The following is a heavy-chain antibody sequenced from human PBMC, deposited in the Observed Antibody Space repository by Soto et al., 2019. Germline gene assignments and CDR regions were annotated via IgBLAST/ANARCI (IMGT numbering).Heavy chain of an antibody. CDR3: ARDCGGDWYNWFDP. CDR2: IYYSGGT. D-gene: IGHD2-21*02. Sequence: QVQLQESGPGLVKPSETLSLTCTVSGGSISSYYWSWIRQPPGKGLEWIGYIYYSGGTNYNPSLKSRVTISVDTSKNQFSLKLSSVTAADTAVYYCARDCGGDWYNWFDPWGQGTLVTVSS. V-gene: IGHV4-59*01. J-gene: IGHJ5*02. CDR1: GGSISSYY.